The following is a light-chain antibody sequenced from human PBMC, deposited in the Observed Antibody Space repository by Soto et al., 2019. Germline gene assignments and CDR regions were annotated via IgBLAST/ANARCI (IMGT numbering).Light chain of an antibody. Sequence: QSALTQPPSASGSPGQSVAISCTGTSSDVGGYNYVSWYQQHPGKAPKLMIYEVNKRPSGVPDRFSGSKSGNTASLTVSGLQAEDEADYYCSSFTSNRAYVFGIGTKLTVL. CDR1: SSDVGGYNY. J-gene: IGLJ1*01. CDR2: EVN. CDR3: SSFTSNRAYV. V-gene: IGLV2-8*01.